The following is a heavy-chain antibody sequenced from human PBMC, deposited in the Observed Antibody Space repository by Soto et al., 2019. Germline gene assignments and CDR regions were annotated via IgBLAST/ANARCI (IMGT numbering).Heavy chain of an antibody. V-gene: IGHV3-33*01. D-gene: IGHD3-10*01. J-gene: IGHJ6*02. CDR2: IWYDGSNK. CDR3: ARDRNGEQSYYYYGMDV. Sequence: ESGGGVVQPGRSLRLSCAASGFTFSSYGMPWVLQAPGKGLEWVAVIWYDGSNKYYADSVKGRFTISRDNSKNTLYLQMNSLRAEATAVYYCARDRNGEQSYYYYGMDVWGQGTTVTVSS. CDR1: GFTFSSYG.